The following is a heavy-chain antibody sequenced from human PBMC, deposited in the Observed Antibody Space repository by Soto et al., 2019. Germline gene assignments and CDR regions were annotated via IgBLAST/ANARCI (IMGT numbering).Heavy chain of an antibody. J-gene: IGHJ6*03. D-gene: IGHD3-10*01. CDR1: GFTFSSYA. V-gene: IGHV3-23*01. CDR3: ARLIDYLSGSYYFAYYYYYYMDV. CDR2: ISGSGGST. Sequence: GGSLRLSCAASGFTFSSYAMSWVRQAPGKGLEWVSAISGSGGSTYYADSVKGRFTISRDNAKNTLYLQMNSLRAEDTAVYYCARLIDYLSGSYYFAYYYYYYMDVWGKGTTVTVSS.